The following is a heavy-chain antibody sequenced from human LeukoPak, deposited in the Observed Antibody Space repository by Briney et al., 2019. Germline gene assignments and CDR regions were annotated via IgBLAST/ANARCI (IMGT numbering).Heavy chain of an antibody. CDR2: ITGSGGST. D-gene: IGHD4-11*01. Sequence: SGGSLRLSCAPSGFTLSSYAMNWVRQAPGRGREGVSVITGSGGSTYHADSVKGRFTISRDNSKNTLYLQMNSLRVEDTAVYYCAKDRLGFLGYFQHWGQGTLVTVSS. CDR1: GFTLSSYA. J-gene: IGHJ1*01. CDR3: AKDRLGFLGYFQH. V-gene: IGHV3-23*01.